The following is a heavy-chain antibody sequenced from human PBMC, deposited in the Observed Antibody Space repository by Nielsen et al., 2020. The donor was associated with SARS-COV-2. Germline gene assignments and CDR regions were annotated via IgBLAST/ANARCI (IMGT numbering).Heavy chain of an antibody. V-gene: IGHV3-30-3*01. J-gene: IGHJ4*02. CDR1: GFTFSKYG. Sequence: GGSLRLSCAASGFTFSKYGMHWVRQARGKGLEWVAAILDDGGNAYSGDSVKGRFTVSRDNSKNILYLQMNNLRAEDTAVYYCVKDGAYYGVRGVVHFGYGGRGNLVTVSS. CDR2: ILDDGGNA. CDR3: VKDGAYYGVRGVVHFGY. D-gene: IGHD3-10*01.